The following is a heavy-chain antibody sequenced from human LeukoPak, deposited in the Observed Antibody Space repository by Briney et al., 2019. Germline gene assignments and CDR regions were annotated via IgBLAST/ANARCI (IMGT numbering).Heavy chain of an antibody. J-gene: IGHJ3*02. D-gene: IGHD3-10*01. CDR1: GGSISSVRYY. CDR3: ATADYSGSGSYSHDAFDI. V-gene: IGHV4-31*03. Sequence: PSQTLSVTRTVSGGSISSVRYYWGSIRQHPGLGLDWMVCIYCSGSTYYNPSLKHRPTLSLNTPKHQFSLKLSSVTAADTAAYYCATADYSGSGSYSHDAFDIWGPGTMVTVSS. CDR2: IYCSGST.